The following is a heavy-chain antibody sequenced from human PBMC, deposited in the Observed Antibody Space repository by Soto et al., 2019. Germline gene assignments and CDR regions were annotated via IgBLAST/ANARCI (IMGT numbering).Heavy chain of an antibody. D-gene: IGHD6-19*01. J-gene: IGHJ4*02. CDR1: GFSLSTSGMC. CDR2: IDWGDEK. V-gene: IGHV2-70*01. Sequence: SGPTLVNPTQTLRLTCPFSGFSLSTSGMCVSWIRQPPGKALEWLALIDWGDEKYYSTSLKTRLTISKDTSKNQVVLTMTNMDPVDTATYYCARIRNTRGSGWYYFDYWGQGTLVTV. CDR3: ARIRNTRGSGWYYFDY.